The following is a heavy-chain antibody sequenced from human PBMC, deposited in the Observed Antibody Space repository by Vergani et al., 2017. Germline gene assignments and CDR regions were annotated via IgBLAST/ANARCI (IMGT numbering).Heavy chain of an antibody. V-gene: IGHV1-69*01. CDR2: IIPIFGTA. J-gene: IGHJ6*02. CDR1: GGTFSSYA. D-gene: IGHD4-17*01. Sequence: QVQLVQSGAEVKKPGSSVKVSCKASGGTFSSYAISWVRQAPGQGLEWMGGIIPIFGTANYAQKFQGRVTITADESTSTAYMELSSLRSEDTAVYYCARVGGDYGVYYYYYYGMDVWSQGTTVTVSS. CDR3: ARVGGDYGVYYYYYYGMDV.